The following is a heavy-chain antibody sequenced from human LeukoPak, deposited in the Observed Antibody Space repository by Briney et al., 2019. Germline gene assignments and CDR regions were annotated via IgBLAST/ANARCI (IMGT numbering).Heavy chain of an antibody. D-gene: IGHD5-12*01. V-gene: IGHV4-59*01. J-gene: IGHJ4*02. CDR2: IYYSGST. Sequence: SETLSLTCTVSGGSISSYYWSWIRQPPGKGLEWIGYIYYSGSTSYNPSLKSRVTISVDTSKNQFSLKLSSVTAADTAVYYCARGDYDLDYWGQGTLVTVSS. CDR1: GGSISSYY. CDR3: ARGDYDLDY.